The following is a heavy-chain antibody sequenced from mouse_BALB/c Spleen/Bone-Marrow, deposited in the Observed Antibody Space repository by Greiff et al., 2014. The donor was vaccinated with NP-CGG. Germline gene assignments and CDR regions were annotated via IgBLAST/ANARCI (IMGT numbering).Heavy chain of an antibody. V-gene: IGHV14-3*02. CDR3: ATLTTVVDAMDY. CDR2: IDPANGNT. J-gene: IGHJ4*01. D-gene: IGHD1-1*01. CDR1: GFNIKDTY. Sequence: VQLQQSGAELVKPGASVKLSCTASGFNIKDTYMHWVKQRPEQGLEWIGRIDPANGNTKYDPKFQGKATITADTSSNTAYLQLSSLTSEDTAVYYCATLTTVVDAMDYWGRGTSVTVSS.